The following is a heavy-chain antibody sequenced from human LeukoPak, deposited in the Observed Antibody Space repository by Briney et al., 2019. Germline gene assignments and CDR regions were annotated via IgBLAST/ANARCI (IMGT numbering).Heavy chain of an antibody. CDR3: ARSPNRSGFGEFPDI. D-gene: IGHD3-10*01. Sequence: SETLSLTCAVYGGSFSGYYWSWIRQPPGKGLEWIGEINHSGSTNYNPSLKSRVTISVDTSKNQFSLKLSSVTAVDTAVYYCARSPNRSGFGEFPDIWGQGTMVTVSS. V-gene: IGHV4-34*01. CDR2: INHSGST. J-gene: IGHJ3*02. CDR1: GGSFSGYY.